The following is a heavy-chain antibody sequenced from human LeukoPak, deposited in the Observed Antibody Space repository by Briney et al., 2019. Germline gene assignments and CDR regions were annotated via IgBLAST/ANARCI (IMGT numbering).Heavy chain of an antibody. Sequence: PGGSLRLSCAASGFTFSSYGMSWVRQAPGKGLEWVSAISGSGGSTYYADSVKGRFTISRDNAKNSLYLQMNSLRAEDTAVYYCARNGDYVWGSYRYSFDYWGQGTLVTVSS. V-gene: IGHV3-23*01. CDR2: ISGSGGST. CDR3: ARNGDYVWGSYRYSFDY. D-gene: IGHD3-16*02. CDR1: GFTFSSYG. J-gene: IGHJ4*02.